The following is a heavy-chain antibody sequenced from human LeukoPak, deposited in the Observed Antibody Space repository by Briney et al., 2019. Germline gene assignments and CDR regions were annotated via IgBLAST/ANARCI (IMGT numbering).Heavy chain of an antibody. D-gene: IGHD6-13*01. CDR1: GYTFTSYG. J-gene: IGHJ4*02. CDR2: ISAYSGNT. V-gene: IGHV1-18*01. Sequence: ASVKVSCKASGYTFTSYGISWVRQAPGQGLEWMGWISAYSGNTKYGQKLQGRVTMTTDTSTSTAYMELRSLRSDDAAVYYCARDQMNIAAAGAYFDYWGQGTLVTVSS. CDR3: ARDQMNIAAAGAYFDY.